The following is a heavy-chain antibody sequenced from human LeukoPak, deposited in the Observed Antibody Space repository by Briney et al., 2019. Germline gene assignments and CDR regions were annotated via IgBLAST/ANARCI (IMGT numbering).Heavy chain of an antibody. V-gene: IGHV3-23*01. CDR3: AKDYYYDFWSGYYTMDY. D-gene: IGHD3-3*01. J-gene: IGHJ4*02. CDR2: ISGSGGST. Sequence: GGSLRLSCAASGFTFSSYAMSWVRQAPGKGLEWVSAISGSGGSTYYADSVKGRFTISRDNSKNTLYLQMNSLRAEDTAVYYCAKDYYYDFWSGYYTMDYWGQVTLVTVSS. CDR1: GFTFSSYA.